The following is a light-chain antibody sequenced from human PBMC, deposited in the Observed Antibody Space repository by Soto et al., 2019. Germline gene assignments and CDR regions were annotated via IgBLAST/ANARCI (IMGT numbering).Light chain of an antibody. V-gene: IGLV2-14*01. J-gene: IGLJ1*01. CDR1: SSDVGAYNY. Sequence: QSVLTQPACVSVSPGQSITISCTGTSSDVGAYNYVSWYQQHPGKAPKLMIYEVSNRPSGVSHRFSGSKSDNTASLTISGLQTDDEADYYCSSYTSSRTLVFGTGTKVTVL. CDR2: EVS. CDR3: SSYTSSRTLV.